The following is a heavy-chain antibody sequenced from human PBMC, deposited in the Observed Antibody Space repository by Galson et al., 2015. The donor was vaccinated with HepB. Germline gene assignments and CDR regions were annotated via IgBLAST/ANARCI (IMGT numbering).Heavy chain of an antibody. CDR3: ARDHSSSFGSASGIGLRYYYGMDV. CDR1: GFTFSSYS. D-gene: IGHD6-13*01. Sequence: SLRLSCAASGFTFSSYSMNWVRQAPGKGLEWVSSISSSSSYIYYADSVKGRFTISRDNAKNSLYLQMNSLRAEDTAVYYCARDHSSSFGSASGIGLRYYYGMDVWGQGTTVTVSS. J-gene: IGHJ6*02. V-gene: IGHV3-21*01. CDR2: ISSSSSYI.